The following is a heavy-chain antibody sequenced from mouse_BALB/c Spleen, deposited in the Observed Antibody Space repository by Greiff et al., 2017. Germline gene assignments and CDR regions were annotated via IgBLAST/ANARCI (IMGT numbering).Heavy chain of an antibody. D-gene: IGHD2-3*01. V-gene: IGHV14-3*02. CDR2: IDPANGNT. J-gene: IGHJ2*01. CDR1: GFNIKDTY. CDR3: ASWSRWLLDY. Sequence: EVMLVESGAELVKPGASVKLSCTASGFNIKDTYMHWVKQRPEQGLEWIGRIDPANGNTKYDPKFQGKATITADTSSNTAYLQLSSLTSEDTAVYYCASWSRWLLDYWGQGTTLTVSS.